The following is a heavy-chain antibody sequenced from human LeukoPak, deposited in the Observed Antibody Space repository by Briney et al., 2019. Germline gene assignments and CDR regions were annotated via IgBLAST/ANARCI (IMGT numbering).Heavy chain of an antibody. CDR2: SHHSGST. Sequence: PGGSLRLSCAASGFTFSGYSMNWVRQAPGKGLEWIGSSHHSGSTYYNPSLKSRVTISLDTSKNQFSLKLRSVTAADTAVYYCARASSWNRRPYYFYYMDVWGKGTTVTVSS. V-gene: IGHV4-38-2*01. D-gene: IGHD6-13*01. J-gene: IGHJ6*03. CDR3: ARASSWNRRPYYFYYMDV. CDR1: GFTFSGYS.